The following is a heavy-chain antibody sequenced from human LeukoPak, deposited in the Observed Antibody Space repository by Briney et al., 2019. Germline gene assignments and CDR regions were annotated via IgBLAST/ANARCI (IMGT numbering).Heavy chain of an antibody. D-gene: IGHD5-12*01. CDR1: GGSITNYY. Sequence: SETLSLTCTVSGGSITNYYWSWIRQPPGKGLEWIGYIYSSGSTNYNPSLKSRITISVDTSKNQFSLKLSSVTAADTAVYYCARGGATITDWGQGALVTVSS. V-gene: IGHV4-59*01. CDR3: ARGGATITD. CDR2: IYSSGST. J-gene: IGHJ4*02.